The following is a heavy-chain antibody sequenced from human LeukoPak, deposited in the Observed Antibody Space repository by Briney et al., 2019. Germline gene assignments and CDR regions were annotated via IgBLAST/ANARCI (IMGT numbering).Heavy chain of an antibody. V-gene: IGHV3-48*03. Sequence: GGSLRLSCAASGFTFSSYEMNWVRQAPGKGLEWVSYISSSGSTIYYADSVKGRFTISRDNAKNSLYLQMNSLRAEDTAVYYCARSVTMINFDYWGQGTLVTVSS. J-gene: IGHJ4*02. CDR2: ISSSGSTI. CDR1: GFTFSSYE. CDR3: ARSVTMINFDY. D-gene: IGHD3-22*01.